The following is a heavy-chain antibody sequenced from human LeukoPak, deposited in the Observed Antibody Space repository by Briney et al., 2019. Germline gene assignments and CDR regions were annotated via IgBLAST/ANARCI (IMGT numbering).Heavy chain of an antibody. V-gene: IGHV3-53*01. CDR3: AKDRITIFGVVMDQ. Sequence: GGSLRLSCAASGFTVSSNYMSWVRQAPGKGLEWVSVIYSGGSTYYADSVKGRFTISRDNSKNTLYLQMNSLRADDTAVYCCAKDRITIFGVVMDQWGQGTLVTVSS. CDR2: IYSGGST. J-gene: IGHJ4*02. CDR1: GFTVSSNY. D-gene: IGHD3-3*01.